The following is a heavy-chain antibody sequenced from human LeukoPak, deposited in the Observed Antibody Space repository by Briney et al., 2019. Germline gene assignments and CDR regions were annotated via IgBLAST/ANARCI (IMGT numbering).Heavy chain of an antibody. Sequence: GGSLRLSCAASGFTFSSYWMSWVRQAPGKGLEWVANIKQDGSEKYYVDSVKGRFTISRDNAKNSLYLQMNSLRAEDTAVYYCARFLTGYYTKANWFDPWGQGTLSPSPQ. J-gene: IGHJ5*02. CDR2: IKQDGSEK. D-gene: IGHD3-9*01. CDR3: ARFLTGYYTKANWFDP. CDR1: GFTFSSYW. V-gene: IGHV3-7*01.